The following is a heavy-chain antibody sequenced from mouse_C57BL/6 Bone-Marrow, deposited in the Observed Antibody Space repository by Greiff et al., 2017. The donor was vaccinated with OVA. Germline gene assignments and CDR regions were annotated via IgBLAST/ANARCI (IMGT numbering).Heavy chain of an antibody. CDR1: GFNIKDDY. CDR3: TTGPYGNRFAY. D-gene: IGHD2-1*01. Sequence: VQLQQSGAELVRPGASVKLSCTASGFNIKDDYMHWVKQRPEQGLEWIGWIDPENGDTEYASKFQGKATITADTSSNTAYLQLSSLTSEDTAVYYCTTGPYGNRFAYWGQGTLVTVSA. J-gene: IGHJ3*01. CDR2: IDPENGDT. V-gene: IGHV14-4*01.